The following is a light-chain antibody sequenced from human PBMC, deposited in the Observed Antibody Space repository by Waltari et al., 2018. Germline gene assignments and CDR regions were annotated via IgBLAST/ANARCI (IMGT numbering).Light chain of an antibody. CDR3: ATWDNSLTAVV. CDR2: DNN. J-gene: IGLJ2*01. V-gene: IGLV1-51*01. CDR1: SSHIGNYF. Sequence: QSVLTQPPSVSAAPGQKVTISCSGSSSHIGNYFVSWYHQLPGATPKLLIDDNNKRPSGIPDRFSASKSGTSATLDITGLQIGDEADYYCATWDNSLTAVVFGGGTKLTVL.